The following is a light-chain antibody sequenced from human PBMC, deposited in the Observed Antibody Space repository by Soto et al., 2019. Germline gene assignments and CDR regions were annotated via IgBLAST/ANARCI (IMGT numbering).Light chain of an antibody. CDR1: QSVSSSY. V-gene: IGKV3-20*01. Sequence: EIVLTQSPGTLSLSPGERATLSCRASQSVSSSYLAWYQQKRGQAPRLLSYGASSRATGIPDRFRGSGSGTDFTLTIPRLEPEDFALYYCQQFGDSLTFGGGTMVQIK. J-gene: IGKJ4*01. CDR2: GAS. CDR3: QQFGDSLT.